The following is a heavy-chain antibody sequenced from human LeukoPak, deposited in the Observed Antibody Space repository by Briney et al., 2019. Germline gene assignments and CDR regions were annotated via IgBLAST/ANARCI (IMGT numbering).Heavy chain of an antibody. D-gene: IGHD4-23*01. Sequence: GGSLRLSCAASGFTFSSYWMNWVRQAPGKGQVWVSRIASDGSSTTYADSVKGRFSISRDNAKNTPYLQMNSLRVEDTAVYYCARGRPHGNDYWGQGTLVTVSS. J-gene: IGHJ4*02. V-gene: IGHV3-74*01. CDR3: ARGRPHGNDY. CDR2: IASDGSST. CDR1: GFTFSSYW.